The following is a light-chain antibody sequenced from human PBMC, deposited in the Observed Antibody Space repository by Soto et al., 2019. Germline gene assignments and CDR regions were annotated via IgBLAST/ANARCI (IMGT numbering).Light chain of an antibody. CDR3: QQRSNWPPKIT. J-gene: IGKJ5*01. CDR1: QSISSY. Sequence: TQSPSSLSASVGDRVTITCRASQSISSYLNWYQQKPGQAPRLLIYDASNRATGTPARFSGSGSGTDFTLTISSLEPEDFAVYYCQQRSNWPPKITFGQGTRLEIK. CDR2: DAS. V-gene: IGKV3-11*01.